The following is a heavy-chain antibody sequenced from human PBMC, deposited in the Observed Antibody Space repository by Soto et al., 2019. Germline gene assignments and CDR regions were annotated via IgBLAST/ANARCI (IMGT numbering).Heavy chain of an antibody. J-gene: IGHJ5*02. Sequence: QVQLQESGPGLVKPSETLSLTCTVSGGSISSYYWSWIRQPAGKGLEWIGRIYTSGSTNYNPSLKSRVTMSVDTSKKQFSLKLSSVTAADTAVYYCARVGVDYDSSGYYYGWFDPWGQGTLVTVSS. CDR3: ARVGVDYDSSGYYYGWFDP. CDR1: GGSISSYY. CDR2: IYTSGST. V-gene: IGHV4-4*07. D-gene: IGHD3-22*01.